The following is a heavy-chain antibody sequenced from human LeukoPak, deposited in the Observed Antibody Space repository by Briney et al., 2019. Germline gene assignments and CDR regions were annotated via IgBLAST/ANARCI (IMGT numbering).Heavy chain of an antibody. Sequence: TSETLSLTCTVSGPSISNFYWSWIRQPPGKGLEWIGEINHSGSTNYNPSLKSRVTISVDTSKNQFSLKLSSVTAADTAVYYCAREAYYDFWSGYPDAFGIWGQGTMVTVSS. CDR2: INHSGST. V-gene: IGHV4-34*01. CDR3: AREAYYDFWSGYPDAFGI. D-gene: IGHD3-3*01. CDR1: GPSISNFY. J-gene: IGHJ3*02.